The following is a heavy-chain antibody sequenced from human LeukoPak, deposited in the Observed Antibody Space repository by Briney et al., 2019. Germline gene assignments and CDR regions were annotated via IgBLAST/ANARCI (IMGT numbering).Heavy chain of an antibody. D-gene: IGHD5-18*01. CDR1: GYNFASSW. Sequence: GESLKISCKGSGYNFASSWIAWVRQVPGKGLEWMGIIYPGDSDTRYSPSFQGQVTISADKSISTAYLQWSSLKASDTAMYYCARHEGYSNGVIDYWGQGTLVTVSS. CDR3: ARHEGYSNGVIDY. V-gene: IGHV5-51*01. J-gene: IGHJ4*02. CDR2: IYPGDSDT.